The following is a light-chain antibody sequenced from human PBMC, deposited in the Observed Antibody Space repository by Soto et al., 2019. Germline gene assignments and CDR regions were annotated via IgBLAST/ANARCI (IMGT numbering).Light chain of an antibody. V-gene: IGKV3-20*01. CDR2: GAS. CDR3: YEYDTAVST. J-gene: IGKJ4*01. CDR1: QSVRSNY. Sequence: EIVLTQSPGTLSLSPGERATLSCRASQSVRSNYLAWYQRKPGQAPRLLIYGASSRATGIPDRFSCSGSGSDFTLTSRRLEPEDFALYYYYEYDTAVSTFGGGTNLEI.